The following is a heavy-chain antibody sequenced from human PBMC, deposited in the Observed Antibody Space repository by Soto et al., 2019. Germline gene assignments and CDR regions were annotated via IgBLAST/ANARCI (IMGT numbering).Heavy chain of an antibody. CDR3: AFVGANRDY. CDR2: TRNKGNSYTT. D-gene: IGHD1-26*01. V-gene: IGHV3-72*01. Sequence: EVQLVESGGALVQPGGSLRLSCAASGFTFSDHHMDWVRQAPGKGLEWVGRTRNKGNSYTTEYAASVKGRFTISRDESNNSLYLQMIRLKTGDTAVYYWAFVGANRDYWGQGTLVTVSS. CDR1: GFTFSDHH. J-gene: IGHJ4*02.